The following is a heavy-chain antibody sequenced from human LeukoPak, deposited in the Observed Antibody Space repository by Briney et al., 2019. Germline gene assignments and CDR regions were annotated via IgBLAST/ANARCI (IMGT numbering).Heavy chain of an antibody. CDR2: ISAYNGNT. J-gene: IGHJ5*02. V-gene: IGHV1-18*01. Sequence: ASVKVSCKASGYTFTSYGISWVRQAPGQGLEWMGWISAYNGNTNYAQKLQGRVTMTTNASTSTAYMELRSLRSDDTAVYYCARAVFDNWFDPWGQGTLVTVSS. CDR3: ARAVFDNWFDP. CDR1: GYTFTSYG. D-gene: IGHD3-3*01.